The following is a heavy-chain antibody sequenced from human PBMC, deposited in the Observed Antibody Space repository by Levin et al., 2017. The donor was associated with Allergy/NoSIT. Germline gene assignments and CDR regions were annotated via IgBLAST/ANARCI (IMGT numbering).Heavy chain of an antibody. CDR2: INTDGSSA. CDR1: GFTFTNYW. J-gene: IGHJ5*02. CDR3: ARDKPHNWFDP. V-gene: IGHV3-74*01. Sequence: GGSLRLSCAASGFTFTNYWIHRVRQAPGKGLVWVSRINTDGSSATYADSVKGRFTVSRDNAKNTVYLQMNSLRAEDTAVYYCARDKPHNWFDPWGQGTLVTVSS.